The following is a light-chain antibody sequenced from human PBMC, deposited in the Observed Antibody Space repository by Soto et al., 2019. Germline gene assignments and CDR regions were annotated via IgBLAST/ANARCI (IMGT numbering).Light chain of an antibody. J-gene: IGLJ3*02. CDR2: EVT. V-gene: IGLV2-8*01. CDR3: TSYVGNDIWV. CDR1: SSDVGAYKY. Sequence: QSALTQPPSASGSPGQSVTISCTGTSSDVGAYKYVSWYQQYPGKAPKLMIYEVTKRPSGVPDRFSGSKSGTTASLTVSGLHAEDDADYYCTSYVGNDIWVFGGGTKVTVL.